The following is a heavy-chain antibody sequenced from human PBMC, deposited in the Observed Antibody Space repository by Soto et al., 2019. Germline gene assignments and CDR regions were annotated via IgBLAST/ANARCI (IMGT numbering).Heavy chain of an antibody. CDR3: AKVGGTSHPPIPVDY. J-gene: IGHJ4*02. CDR1: GFTFSSYA. D-gene: IGHD2-2*02. Sequence: EVQLLESGGGLVQPGGSLRLSCAASGFTFSSYAMNWVRQAPGKGLEWVSTISGSGGSTYYAHTSTYYADSVKGRFTISRDNSKNTLYLQMNSLRAEDTAVYYCAKVGGTSHPPIPVDYLGQGTLVTVSS. CDR2: ISGSGGSTYYAHTST. V-gene: IGHV3-23*01.